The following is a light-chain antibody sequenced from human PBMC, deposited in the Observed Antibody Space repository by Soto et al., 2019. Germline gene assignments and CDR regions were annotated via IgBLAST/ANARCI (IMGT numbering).Light chain of an antibody. CDR1: QNIRSR. Sequence: SLSPATLSASVGDRVTITCRASQNIRSRLAWFQQKPGKAPKLLIYAASSLQSGVPSRFSGSGSGTDFTPTIISLQPEDFALYYCQHANSCPLTFGGGTKVDI. CDR2: AAS. V-gene: IGKV1-12*01. J-gene: IGKJ4*01. CDR3: QHANSCPLT.